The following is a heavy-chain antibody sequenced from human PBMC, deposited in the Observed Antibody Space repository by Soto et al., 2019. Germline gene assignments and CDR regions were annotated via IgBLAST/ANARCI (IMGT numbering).Heavy chain of an antibody. CDR1: GYSFTTYA. D-gene: IGHD3-10*01. J-gene: IGHJ6*02. V-gene: IGHV1-3*01. CDR2: INAGNGNI. CDR3: ERLWPQNYGLDV. Sequence: QVQLVQSGAEVRKPGASVKVSCKASGYSFTTYAMHWVRPAPGQRLEWMGWINAGNGNIKYSQKFQGRVTLTSDTSESTTYMELSSLRSEDTAVYYCERLWPQNYGLDVWGQVITVTV.